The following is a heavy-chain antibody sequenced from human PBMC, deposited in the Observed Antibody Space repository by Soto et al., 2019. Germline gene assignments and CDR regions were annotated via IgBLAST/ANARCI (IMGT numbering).Heavy chain of an antibody. D-gene: IGHD3-3*01. Sequence: PSETLSLTCTVSGGSIISGYWSWIRQPPGKGLEWIGYIYYSGSTYYNPSLKSRVTISVDTSKNQFSLKLSSVTAADTAVYYCASDNILGILYGGMDVWGQGTTVTVSS. CDR1: GGSIISGY. CDR3: ASDNILGILYGGMDV. J-gene: IGHJ6*02. V-gene: IGHV4-30-4*08. CDR2: IYYSGST.